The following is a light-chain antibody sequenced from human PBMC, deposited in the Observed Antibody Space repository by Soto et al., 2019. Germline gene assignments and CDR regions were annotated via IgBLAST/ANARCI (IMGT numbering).Light chain of an antibody. J-gene: IGLJ2*01. V-gene: IGLV2-14*02. CDR3: SSYTTNITPVV. CDR2: EVT. Sequence: QSALAQPASVSGSPGQSITISCTGTSGFVGSFSLVSWYQQHPGKAPKPLISEVTNRPSGVSNRFSGSKSGNTASLTISGLQAEDEADYYCSSYTTNITPVVFGGGTKLTVL. CDR1: SGFVGSFSL.